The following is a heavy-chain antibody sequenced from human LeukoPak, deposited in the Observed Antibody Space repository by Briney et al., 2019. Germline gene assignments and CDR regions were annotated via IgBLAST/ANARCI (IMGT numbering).Heavy chain of an antibody. Sequence: GGSLRLSCAASGFTFSSYSMNWVRRAPGKGLEWVSSISSSSSYIYYADSVKGRFTISRDNAKNSLYLQMNSLRAEDTAVYYCARADIYSYGPMYYWGQGTLVTVSS. CDR3: ARADIYSYGPMYY. D-gene: IGHD5-18*01. CDR2: ISSSSSYI. CDR1: GFTFSSYS. V-gene: IGHV3-21*01. J-gene: IGHJ4*02.